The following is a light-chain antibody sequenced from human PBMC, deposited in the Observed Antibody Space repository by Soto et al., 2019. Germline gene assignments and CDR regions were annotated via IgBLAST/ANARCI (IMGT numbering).Light chain of an antibody. CDR1: RSNIGSNT. J-gene: IGLJ3*02. CDR2: SNN. V-gene: IGLV1-44*01. CDR3: ATWDDSLNGWV. Sequence: QSVLTQPPSASGTPGQRVTISCSGSRSNIGSNTVNWYQQLPGTAPKLLMYSNNERPSGVPDRFSGSKSGTSASLAISGLQSEDEADYHCATWDDSLNGWVFGGGTKLTVL.